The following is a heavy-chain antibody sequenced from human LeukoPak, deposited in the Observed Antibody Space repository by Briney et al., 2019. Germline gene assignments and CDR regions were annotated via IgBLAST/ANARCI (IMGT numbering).Heavy chain of an antibody. CDR1: GGSISSSSYY. D-gene: IGHD5-12*01. J-gene: IGHJ4*02. V-gene: IGHV4-39*01. CDR2: IYCSGST. Sequence: SETLSLTCTVSGGSISSSSYYWGWIRQPPGKGLEWIGSIYCSGSTYYNPSLKSRVTISVDTSKNQFSLKLSSVTAADTAVYYCARGLRQTQYYFDYWGQGTLVTVSS. CDR3: ARGLRQTQYYFDY.